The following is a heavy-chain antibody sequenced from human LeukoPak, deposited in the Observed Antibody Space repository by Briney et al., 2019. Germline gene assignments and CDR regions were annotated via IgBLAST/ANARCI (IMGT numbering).Heavy chain of an antibody. Sequence: GGSLRLSCAASGFTFSSYGMHWVRQAPGKGLEWVAFIRYDGSGKYYADSVKGRFTISRDNSKNTLYLQMNSLRTEDTAVYYSAKHRGESGYSGYYFEYWGQGTLVTVSS. D-gene: IGHD3-22*01. V-gene: IGHV3-30*02. CDR2: IRYDGSGK. J-gene: IGHJ4*02. CDR1: GFTFSSYG. CDR3: AKHRGESGYSGYYFEY.